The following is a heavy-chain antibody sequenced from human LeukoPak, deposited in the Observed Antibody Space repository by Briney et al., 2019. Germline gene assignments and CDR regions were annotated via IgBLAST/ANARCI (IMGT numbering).Heavy chain of an antibody. Sequence: GGSLRLSCAASGFTFSSYAMSWVRQAPGKGLEWVSAISGSGGSTYYADSVKGRFTISRDNSKNTLYLQMNSLRAEDTGVYYCAKDMGYSSGIDYWGQGTLVTVSS. J-gene: IGHJ4*02. CDR2: ISGSGGST. CDR3: AKDMGYSSGIDY. CDR1: GFTFSSYA. D-gene: IGHD6-19*01. V-gene: IGHV3-23*01.